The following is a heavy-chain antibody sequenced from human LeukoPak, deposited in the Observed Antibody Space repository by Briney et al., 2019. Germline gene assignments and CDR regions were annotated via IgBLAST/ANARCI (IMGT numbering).Heavy chain of an antibody. J-gene: IGHJ6*04. Sequence: ASVKVSCKASGGTLSTDTINWVRQAPGQGLEWMGGIIPLFRATKYAQNFQGRVTITADESTNTAYMELSSLKSDDTAVYYCAWTQVRRYQMLYAGTDYYYGLDVWGKGTTVTVS. V-gene: IGHV1-69*13. CDR1: GGTLSTDT. D-gene: IGHD2-8*01. CDR2: IIPLFRAT. CDR3: AWTQVRRYQMLYAGTDYYYGLDV.